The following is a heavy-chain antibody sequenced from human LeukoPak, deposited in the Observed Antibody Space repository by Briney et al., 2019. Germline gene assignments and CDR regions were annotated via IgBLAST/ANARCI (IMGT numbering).Heavy chain of an antibody. J-gene: IGHJ4*02. CDR1: GVSFSGYY. D-gene: IGHD6-13*01. CDR2: INHSGST. V-gene: IGHV4-34*01. CDR3: AREGIAAAAIDY. Sequence: SETLSLTCAVYGVSFSGYYWSWLRQPPGKGLEWIGEINHSGSTNYNPSLKSRVTISLDTSKNQFSLKLTSVTAADTAVYYCAREGIAAAAIDYWGQGNLVTVSS.